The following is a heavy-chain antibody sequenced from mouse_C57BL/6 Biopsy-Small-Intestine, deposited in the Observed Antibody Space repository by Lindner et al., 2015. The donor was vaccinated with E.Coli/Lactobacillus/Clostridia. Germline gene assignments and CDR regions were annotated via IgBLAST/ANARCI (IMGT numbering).Heavy chain of an antibody. CDR2: ISSGGSYT. CDR3: ARQDDYDDYFDY. D-gene: IGHD2-4*01. J-gene: IGHJ2*01. CDR1: GFTFSSYG. Sequence: VQLQESGGDLVKPGGSLKLSCAASGFTFSSYGMSWVRQTPDKRLEWVATISSGGSYTYYPDSVKGRFTISRDNAKNTLYLQMSSLKSEDTAMYYCARQDDYDDYFDYWGQGTTLTVSS. V-gene: IGHV5-6*01.